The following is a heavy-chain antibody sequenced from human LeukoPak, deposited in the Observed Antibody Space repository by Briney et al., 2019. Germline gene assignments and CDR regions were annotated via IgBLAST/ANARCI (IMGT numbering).Heavy chain of an antibody. CDR3: ARGGVPAAHDY. J-gene: IGHJ4*02. CDR1: GFTFSNYW. CDR2: INNDDSST. Sequence: PGGSLRLSCTASGFTFSNYWMHWVRQAPGKGLVWVSHINNDDSSTSYPDSVKGRFTISRDNAKNTLHLHMNSLRAEDTAVYYCARGGVPAAHDYWGQGTLVTVSS. V-gene: IGHV3-74*01. D-gene: IGHD2-2*01.